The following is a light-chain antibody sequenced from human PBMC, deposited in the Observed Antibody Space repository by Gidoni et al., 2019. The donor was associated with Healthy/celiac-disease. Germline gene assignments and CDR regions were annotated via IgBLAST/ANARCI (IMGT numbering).Light chain of an antibody. V-gene: IGKV3-20*01. CDR2: GAS. J-gene: IGKJ1*01. Sequence: DIVLTQSPGTLSLSPGERATLSCRASQRVSSSYLAWYQQKPGQAPRLLFYGASSRATGIPDRFSGSGSGTDFTLTISRLEPEDFAVYYCQQYGSSPRTFGQXTKVEIK. CDR3: QQYGSSPRT. CDR1: QRVSSSY.